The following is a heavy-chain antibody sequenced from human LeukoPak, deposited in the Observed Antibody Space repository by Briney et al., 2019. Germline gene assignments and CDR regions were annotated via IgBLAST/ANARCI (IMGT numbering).Heavy chain of an antibody. CDR1: GFTFSSYA. Sequence: PGGSLRLSCAASGFTFSSYAMHWVRQAPGKGLEWVAVISYDGSNKCYADSVKGRFTISRDNSKNTLYLQMNSLRAEDTAVYYCARSQGIAAANWFDPWGQGTLVTVSS. J-gene: IGHJ5*02. V-gene: IGHV3-30-3*01. CDR3: ARSQGIAAANWFDP. D-gene: IGHD6-13*01. CDR2: ISYDGSNK.